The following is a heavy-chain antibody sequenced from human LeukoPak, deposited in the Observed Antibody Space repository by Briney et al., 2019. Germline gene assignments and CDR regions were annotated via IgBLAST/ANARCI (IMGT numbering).Heavy chain of an antibody. J-gene: IGHJ4*02. D-gene: IGHD5-18*01. V-gene: IGHV4-39*07. Sequence: PSETLSLTCTVSGGSISSSSYYWGWIRQPPGKGLEWIGSIYYSGSTYYNPSLKSRVTISVDRSKNQFSLKLSSVTAADTAVYYCARALLAMVDYWGQGTLVTVSS. CDR2: IYYSGST. CDR1: GGSISSSSYY. CDR3: ARALLAMVDY.